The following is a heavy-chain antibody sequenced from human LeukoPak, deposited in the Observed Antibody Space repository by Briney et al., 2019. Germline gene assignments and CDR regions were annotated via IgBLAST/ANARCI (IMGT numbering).Heavy chain of an antibody. CDR3: TRGAGWLIDY. Sequence: SETLSLTCTVSDDSISDYYRGRIRQPPGKGLEWIGYFYNSGRSTYNPSLKSRVTISADTSKNHFSLKLNSVTTADTAVYYCTRGAGWLIDYRGQGILVTVSS. CDR1: DDSISDYY. CDR2: FYNSGRS. V-gene: IGHV4-59*01. D-gene: IGHD3-16*01. J-gene: IGHJ4*02.